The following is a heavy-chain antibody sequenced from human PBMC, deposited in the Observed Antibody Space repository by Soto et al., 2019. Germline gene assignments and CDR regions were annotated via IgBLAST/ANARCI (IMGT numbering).Heavy chain of an antibody. CDR2: IYATGTT. J-gene: IGHJ5*02. Sequence: SETLSLTGTVSGASISGYYWSWIRKSAGKGLEWIGRIYATGTTDYNPSLKSRVMMSVDTSKKQFSLKLRSVTAADTAVYYCVRDGTKTLRDWFDPWGQGISVTVSS. V-gene: IGHV4-4*07. CDR1: GASISGYY. CDR3: VRDGTKTLRDWFDP. D-gene: IGHD1-1*01.